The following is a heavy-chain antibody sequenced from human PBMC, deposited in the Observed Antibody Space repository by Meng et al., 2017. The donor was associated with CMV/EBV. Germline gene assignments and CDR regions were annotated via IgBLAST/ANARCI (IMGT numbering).Heavy chain of an antibody. D-gene: IGHD6-13*01. CDR3: AMLYSSSWYYFDY. V-gene: IGHV3-21*01. CDR1: GFTFSSYS. J-gene: IGHJ4*02. CDR2: ISSSSSYI. Sequence: GESLKISCAASGFTFSSYSMNWVRQAPGKGLEWVSSISSSSSYIYYADSVKGRFTISRDNAKNSLYLQMNSLRAEDTAVYYCAMLYSSSWYYFDYWAREPWSPSPQ.